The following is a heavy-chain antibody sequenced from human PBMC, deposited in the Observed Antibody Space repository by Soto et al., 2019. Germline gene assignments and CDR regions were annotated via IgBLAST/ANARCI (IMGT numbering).Heavy chain of an antibody. CDR1: GGSISSSSYY. CDR3: ARGPPVLRFLEWLPAYMDV. J-gene: IGHJ6*03. D-gene: IGHD3-3*01. Sequence: SETLSLTCTVSGGSISSSSYYWGWIRQPPGKGLERIGSIYYSGSTYYNPSLKSRVTISVDTSKNQFSLKLSSVTAADTAVYYCARGPPVLRFLEWLPAYMDVWGKGTTVTVSS. CDR2: IYYSGST. V-gene: IGHV4-39*01.